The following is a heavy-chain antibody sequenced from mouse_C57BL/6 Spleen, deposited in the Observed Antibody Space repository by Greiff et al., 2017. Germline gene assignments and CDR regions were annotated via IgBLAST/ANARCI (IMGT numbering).Heavy chain of an antibody. J-gene: IGHJ2*01. CDR2: IDPSDSYT. D-gene: IGHD3-2*02. CDR3: AAELRPFDY. Sequence: QVQLQQPGAELVKPGASVKLSCKASGYTFTSYWMQWVKQRPGQGLEWIGEIDPSDSYTNYNQKFKGKATLTVDTSSSTAYMQLSSLTSEDSAVYYCAAELRPFDYWGQGTTLTVSS. V-gene: IGHV1-50*01. CDR1: GYTFTSYW.